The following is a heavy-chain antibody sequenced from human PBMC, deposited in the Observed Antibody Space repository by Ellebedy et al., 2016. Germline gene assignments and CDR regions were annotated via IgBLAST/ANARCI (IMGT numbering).Heavy chain of an antibody. Sequence: SETLSLTCTVSGDSVSSSRQYWSWIRQPPGKGLEWIAYIRYSWITNYNPSLKSRVTILLDTSKNQFPLRLSSVTAADTAVYYCARGNGGTTNLDSWGQGTQVTVSS. J-gene: IGHJ4*02. CDR1: GDSVSSSRQY. D-gene: IGHD4-17*01. CDR2: IRYSWIT. V-gene: IGHV4-61*01. CDR3: ARGNGGTTNLDS.